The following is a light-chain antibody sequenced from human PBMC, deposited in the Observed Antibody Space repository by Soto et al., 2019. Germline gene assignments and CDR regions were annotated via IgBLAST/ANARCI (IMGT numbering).Light chain of an antibody. CDR3: QQYNNLPTT. CDR1: QRVTSH. Sequence: DIVLTKYPGTVSLSPGETSTLSCRASQRVTSHLAWYQQKPGQAPRLLIYGASTRATAIPARFTGSGSGTEFTLTISSLQSEDFALYFCQQYNNLPTTFGQGSMVDIK. CDR2: GAS. J-gene: IGKJ2*01. V-gene: IGKV3-15*01.